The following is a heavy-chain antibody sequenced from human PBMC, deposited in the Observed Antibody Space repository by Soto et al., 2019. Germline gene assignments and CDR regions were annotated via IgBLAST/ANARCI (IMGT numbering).Heavy chain of an antibody. CDR3: ARDLRKPTGITGAGFDY. D-gene: IGHD1-20*01. V-gene: IGHV3-30-3*01. Sequence: GGSLRLSCAASGFTFSSYAMHWVRQAPGKGLEWVAVISYDGSNKYYADSVKGRFTISRDNSKNTLYLQMNSLRAEDTAVYYCARDLRKPTGITGAGFDYWGQGALVTVSS. CDR2: ISYDGSNK. J-gene: IGHJ4*02. CDR1: GFTFSSYA.